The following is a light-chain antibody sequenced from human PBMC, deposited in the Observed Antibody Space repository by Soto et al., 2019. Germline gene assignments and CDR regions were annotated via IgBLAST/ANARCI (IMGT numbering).Light chain of an antibody. J-gene: IGKJ3*01. CDR2: AAF. Sequence: IQLTQSPSPLSASVGDRVNITCRASQGISSYLAWYQQKPGKAPNLLIYAAFTLESGVPSRFSGSASGADFTLTISSLQPEDFATYYCQQLYDYPITFGPGTKVDVK. V-gene: IGKV1-9*01. CDR3: QQLYDYPIT. CDR1: QGISSY.